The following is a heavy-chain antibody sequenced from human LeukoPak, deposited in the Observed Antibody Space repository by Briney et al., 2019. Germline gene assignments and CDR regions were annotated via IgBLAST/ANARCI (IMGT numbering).Heavy chain of an antibody. D-gene: IGHD3-22*01. CDR2: IYTSGST. Sequence: PSQTLSLTCTVSGGSISSGSYYWSWIRQPAGKGLEWIGRIYTSGSTNYNPSLKSRVTISVDTFKNQFSLKLSSVTAADTAVYYCARAYPNSSGYSYDYWGQGILVTVSS. CDR1: GGSISSGSYY. CDR3: ARAYPNSSGYSYDY. V-gene: IGHV4-61*02. J-gene: IGHJ4*02.